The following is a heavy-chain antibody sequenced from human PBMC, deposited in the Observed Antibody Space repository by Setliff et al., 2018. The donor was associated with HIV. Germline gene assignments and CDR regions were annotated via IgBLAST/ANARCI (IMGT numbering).Heavy chain of an antibody. V-gene: IGHV4-39*01. CDR2: IYYSGST. J-gene: IGHJ6*03. Sequence: SETLSLTCTVSCGSISSSSYYWGWIRQPPGKGLEWIGSIYYSGSTYSNPSLKSRVTISADTSKNQISLKLNSVTAADTAVYYCARGIGPLPNWENFYYSMDVWGKGTTVTVS. CDR3: ARGIGPLPNWENFYYSMDV. D-gene: IGHD1-26*01. CDR1: CGSISSSSYY.